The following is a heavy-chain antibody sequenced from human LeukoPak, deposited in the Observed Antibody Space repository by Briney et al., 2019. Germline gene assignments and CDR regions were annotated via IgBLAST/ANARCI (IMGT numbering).Heavy chain of an antibody. CDR1: GASISSSSSS. CDR3: ASGTFDDYGDYDRGDYFDH. J-gene: IGHJ4*02. D-gene: IGHD4-17*01. CDR2: IYYSGLT. V-gene: IGHV4-39*02. Sequence: SETLSLTCTVSGASISSSSSSWGWVRRPPGKGPEWIGSIYYSGLTYDNPSLKSRVSISVDPSKNHFSLKVSSVTAADTAVYYCASGTFDDYGDYDRGDYFDHWGQGTLVTVSS.